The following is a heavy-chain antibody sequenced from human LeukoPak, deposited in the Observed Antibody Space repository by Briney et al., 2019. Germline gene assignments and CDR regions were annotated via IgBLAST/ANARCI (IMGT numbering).Heavy chain of an antibody. V-gene: IGHV3-48*03. CDR3: ARLWRRRTPIDY. CDR1: GFTFSSYE. D-gene: IGHD3-16*01. Sequence: GRSLRLSCAASGFTFSSYEMNWVRQAPGKGLEWVSYISSSGNTIYYADSVKGRFTISRDNAKNSLYLQMNSLRAEDTAVYYCARLWRRRTPIDYWGQGTLVTVSS. J-gene: IGHJ4*02. CDR2: ISSSGNTI.